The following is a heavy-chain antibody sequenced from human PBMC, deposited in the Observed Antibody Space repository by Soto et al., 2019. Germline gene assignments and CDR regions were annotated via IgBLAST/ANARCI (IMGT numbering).Heavy chain of an antibody. Sequence: QVHVVESGGDVVQPGRSLRLSCAASGFTFSSYAMHWVRQAPDKGLEWVAVISYDGSKIYYPDSLKGRFTISRDDSKSTLYLQMNRLTTNDTAVYYCARANGYFSSLDSWGQGTLVTVSS. V-gene: IGHV3-30-3*01. J-gene: IGHJ4*02. CDR3: ARANGYFSSLDS. CDR1: GFTFSSYA. D-gene: IGHD2-2*03. CDR2: ISYDGSKI.